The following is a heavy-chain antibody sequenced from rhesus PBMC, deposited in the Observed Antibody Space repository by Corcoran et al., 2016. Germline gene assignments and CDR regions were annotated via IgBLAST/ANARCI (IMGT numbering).Heavy chain of an antibody. CDR1: GGSISSNY. CDR3: ARDDPYDYGLDS. D-gene: IGHD2-39*01. V-gene: IGHV4-173*01. Sequence: QLQRQESGPGLVKPSETLSLTCAVSGGSISSNYWSWIRQPPGKGLGWIGRISGSGGSPDYNPSLKSRVTISTDTSKNQFSLKLSSVTAADTAVYYCARDDPYDYGLDSWGQGVVVTVSS. J-gene: IGHJ6*01. CDR2: ISGSGGSP.